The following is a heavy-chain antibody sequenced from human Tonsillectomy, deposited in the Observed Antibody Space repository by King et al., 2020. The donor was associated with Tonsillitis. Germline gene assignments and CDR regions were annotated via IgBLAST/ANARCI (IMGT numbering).Heavy chain of an antibody. CDR1: AGSINSYF. J-gene: IGHJ3*02. V-gene: IGHV4-4*07. D-gene: IGHD3-10*01. CDR3: ARDYRGRTTHYYGAKYFDSFDI. Sequence: VQLQESGPGLVKPSETLSLTCNVSAGSINSYFWSWIRQSAGRGLEWIGHIYSNGDTNYTPSLKSRVTMSVDTSKNQFSLKLTSVTAADTAVYYCARDYRGRTTHYYGAKYFDSFDIWGQGTMVSVSS. CDR2: IYSNGDT.